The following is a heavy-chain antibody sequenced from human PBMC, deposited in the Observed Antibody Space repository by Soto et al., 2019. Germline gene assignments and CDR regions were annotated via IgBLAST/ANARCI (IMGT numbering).Heavy chain of an antibody. D-gene: IGHD3-3*01. Sequence: GGSLRLSCAASGFTFGSYAMSWVRQAPGKGLEWVSAISGSGGSTYYADSVKGRFTISRDNSKNTLYLQMNSLRAEDTAVYYCAKDKTHYDFWSGYHDAFDIWGQGTMVTVSS. CDR1: GFTFGSYA. J-gene: IGHJ3*02. CDR3: AKDKTHYDFWSGYHDAFDI. V-gene: IGHV3-23*01. CDR2: ISGSGGST.